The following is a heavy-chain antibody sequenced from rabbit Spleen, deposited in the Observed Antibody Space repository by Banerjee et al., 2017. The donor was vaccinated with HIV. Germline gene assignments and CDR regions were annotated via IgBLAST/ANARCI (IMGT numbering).Heavy chain of an antibody. CDR1: GFSFSSSYW. Sequence: QEQLEESGGDLVKPEGSLTLTCTASGFSFSSSYWICWVRQAPGKGLEWIACIYVGVSGSTYYASWAKGRFNISKTSSTTVTLHMTSLTVADTATYFCARDTGSSFSSYGMDLWGPGTLVTVS. J-gene: IGHJ6*01. D-gene: IGHD8-1*01. V-gene: IGHV1S45*01. CDR2: IYVGVSGST. CDR3: ARDTGSSFSSYGMDL.